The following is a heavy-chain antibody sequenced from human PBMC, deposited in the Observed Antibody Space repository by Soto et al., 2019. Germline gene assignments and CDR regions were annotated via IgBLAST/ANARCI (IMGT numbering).Heavy chain of an antibody. V-gene: IGHV3-21*01. D-gene: IGHD6-6*01. CDR1: GFTFSSYS. Sequence: GGSLRLSCAASGFTFSSYSMNWVRQAPGKGLEWVSSISSSSSYIYYADSVKGRFTISRDNAKNSLYLQMNSLRAEDTAVYYCARSGYSSSSDFYYYGMDVWGQGTTVTVSS. J-gene: IGHJ6*02. CDR2: ISSSSSYI. CDR3: ARSGYSSSSDFYYYGMDV.